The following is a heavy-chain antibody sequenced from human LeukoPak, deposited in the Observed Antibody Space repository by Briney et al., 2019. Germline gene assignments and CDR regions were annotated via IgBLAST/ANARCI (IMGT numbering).Heavy chain of an antibody. CDR2: TYYRSKWYS. J-gene: IGHJ4*02. Sequence: SQTLSLTCAISGDSVSSNNGAWNWIRQSPSRGLEWLGRTYYRSKWYSDYAGSVQGRITISPDTSKNQFSLQLYSVTPEDAAVYYCARDVGTSGWNTFDYWGQGTLVTVSS. D-gene: IGHD6-19*01. CDR3: ARDVGTSGWNTFDY. CDR1: GDSVSSNNGA. V-gene: IGHV6-1*01.